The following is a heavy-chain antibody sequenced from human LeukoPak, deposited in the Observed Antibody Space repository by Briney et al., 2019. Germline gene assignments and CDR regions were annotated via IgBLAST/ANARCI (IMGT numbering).Heavy chain of an antibody. CDR3: AKGEYSYGYYYFDY. Sequence: GGSLRLSCAASGFTFSSYAMSWVRQAPGKGLEWVSSISGNGGSTYYAVSVQGRFTISRDNSKNSLYLQMNSLRTEDTALYYCAKGEYSYGYYYFDYWGQGTLVTVSS. CDR1: GFTFSSYA. D-gene: IGHD5-18*01. J-gene: IGHJ4*02. V-gene: IGHV3-23*01. CDR2: ISGNGGST.